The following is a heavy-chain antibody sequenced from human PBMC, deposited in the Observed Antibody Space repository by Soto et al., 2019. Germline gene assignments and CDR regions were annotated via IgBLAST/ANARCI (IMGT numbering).Heavy chain of an antibody. D-gene: IGHD3-22*01. Sequence: QVTLKESGPVLVKPTETLTLTYTVSGFSLSNARMGVSWIRQPPGKALEWLAHLFSNDEKSYSTSLKSRLTISKDPSKSQVVLTMTNMDPVDTATYYCARIPYYYDSSGYYPHDAFDIWGQGTMVTVSS. J-gene: IGHJ3*02. CDR1: GFSLSNARMG. V-gene: IGHV2-26*01. CDR3: ARIPYYYDSSGYYPHDAFDI. CDR2: LFSNDEK.